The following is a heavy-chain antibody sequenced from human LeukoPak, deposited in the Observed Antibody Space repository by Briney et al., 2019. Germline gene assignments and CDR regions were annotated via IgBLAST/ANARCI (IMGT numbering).Heavy chain of an antibody. CDR1: GYTFTGYY. CDR2: INPNSGGT. D-gene: IGHD6-13*01. Sequence: ASVKVSCKASGYTFTGYYMHWVRQAPGQGLEWMGWINPNSGGTNYAQKFQGRVTMTRDTSISTAYMELSGLRSDDTAVYYCARSYSSSWYPHYHYYYGMDVWGQGTTVTVSS. V-gene: IGHV1-2*02. CDR3: ARSYSSSWYPHYHYYYGMDV. J-gene: IGHJ6*02.